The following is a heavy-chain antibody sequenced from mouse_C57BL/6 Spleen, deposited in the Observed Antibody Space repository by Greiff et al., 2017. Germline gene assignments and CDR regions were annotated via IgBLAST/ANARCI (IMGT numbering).Heavy chain of an antibody. D-gene: IGHD1-1*01. V-gene: IGHV1-15*01. CDR3: RGTTVVVDFDY. CDR1: GYTFTDYE. CDR2: IDPETGGT. J-gene: IGHJ2*01. Sequence: QVQLQQSGAELVRPGASVTLSCKASGYTFTDYEMHWVKQTPVHGLEWIGAIDPETGGTAYNQKFKGKAILTADKSSSTAYMELRSLTSEDSAVYYCRGTTVVVDFDYWGQGTTLTVSS.